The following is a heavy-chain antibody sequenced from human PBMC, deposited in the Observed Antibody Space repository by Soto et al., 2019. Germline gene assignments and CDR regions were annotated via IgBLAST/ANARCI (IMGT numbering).Heavy chain of an antibody. Sequence: EVQLVESGGGLVQPGGSLRLSCAASEFTFSGRSVHWVRQAPGKGLVWVSGIDKVGTDSTYADSVKGRFTSSRDNAKNTVDLQMNGLRVEDTAVYYCARGWFGPDVWGKGTTVTVSS. CDR1: EFTFSGRS. D-gene: IGHD3-10*01. V-gene: IGHV3-74*01. CDR2: IDKVGTDS. CDR3: ARGWFGPDV. J-gene: IGHJ6*03.